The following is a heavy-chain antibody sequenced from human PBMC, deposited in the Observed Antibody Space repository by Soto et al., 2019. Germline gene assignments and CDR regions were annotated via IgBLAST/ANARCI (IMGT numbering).Heavy chain of an antibody. V-gene: IGHV1-18*01. J-gene: IGHJ3*02. CDR2: ISAYNGNT. D-gene: IGHD3-22*01. CDR3: ARDGSGAYYYDSSPHVAFDI. Sequence: ASLKVSCKASGYTFTSYGISWVRQAPGQGLEWMGWISAYNGNTNYAQKLQGRVTMTTDTSTSTAYMELRSLRSDDTAVYYCARDGSGAYYYDSSPHVAFDIWGQGTMVTVSS. CDR1: GYTFTSYG.